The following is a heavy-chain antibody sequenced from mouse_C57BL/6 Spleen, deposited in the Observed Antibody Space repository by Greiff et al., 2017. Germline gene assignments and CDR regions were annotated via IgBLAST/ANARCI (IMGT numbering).Heavy chain of an antibody. D-gene: IGHD1-1*01. CDR1: GYTFTSYG. V-gene: IGHV1-81*01. CDR3: ARDNGSSYRYFDG. CDR2: IYPRSGNN. J-gene: IGHJ1*03. Sequence: QVQLQQSGAELARPGASVKLSCKASGYTFTSYGISWVKQRTGQGLEWIGEIYPRSGNNYYNEKFKGKATLTADNTSSTAYMELRRLTSEDSAVYVCARDNGSSYRYFDGWGTGTTVTV.